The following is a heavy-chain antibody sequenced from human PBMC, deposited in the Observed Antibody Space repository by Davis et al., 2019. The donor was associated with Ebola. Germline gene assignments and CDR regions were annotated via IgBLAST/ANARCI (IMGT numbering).Heavy chain of an antibody. CDR2: IKQDGSEK. Sequence: GESLKISCAASGFTFSSYWMSWVRQAPGKGLEWVANIKQDGSEKYYVDSVKGRFTISRDNSKNTLYLQMNSLRAEDTAVYYCAKFHYRQGVIMSGFDYWGQGTLVTVSS. D-gene: IGHD3-10*01. J-gene: IGHJ4*02. CDR3: AKFHYRQGVIMSGFDY. V-gene: IGHV3-7*03. CDR1: GFTFSSYW.